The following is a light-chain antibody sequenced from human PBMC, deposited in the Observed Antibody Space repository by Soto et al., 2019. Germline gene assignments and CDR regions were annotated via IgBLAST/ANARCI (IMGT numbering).Light chain of an antibody. CDR2: GNS. CDR3: QSYDSSLSGSNVV. CDR1: SSNIGAVYD. V-gene: IGLV1-40*01. Sequence: QSVLTQPPSVSGAPGQRVTISCTGSSSNIGAVYDVHWYQQLPGTAPKLLIYGNSNRPSGVPDRFSGSKSGTSASLAITGLQAEDEADYYCQSYDSSLSGSNVVFGGGTKVTVL. J-gene: IGLJ2*01.